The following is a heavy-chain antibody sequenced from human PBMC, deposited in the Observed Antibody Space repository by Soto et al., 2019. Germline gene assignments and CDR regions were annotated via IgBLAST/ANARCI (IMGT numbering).Heavy chain of an antibody. CDR2: VIPIFDKT. D-gene: IGHD3-10*01. CDR3: ARDRGPTRLYYYGMDV. CDR1: GGTFSSYT. Sequence: QVQLVQSGAEVRKPGSSVKVSCKASGGTFSSYTLSWVGQAPGRGLEWMGGVIPIFDKTKYAQKFQGRVTITADESTSTVYMELSSLRFDDTAVYYCARDRGPTRLYYYGMDVWGQGTTVTVSS. V-gene: IGHV1-69*01. J-gene: IGHJ6*02.